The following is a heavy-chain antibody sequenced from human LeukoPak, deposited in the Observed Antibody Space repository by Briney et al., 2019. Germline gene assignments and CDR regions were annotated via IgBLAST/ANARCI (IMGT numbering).Heavy chain of an antibody. D-gene: IGHD1-14*01. Sequence: PGGSLRLSCTASGFAFSNFWMSWVRQAPGKGLEWVANIKQNGSEETYIDSVKGRFIISRDNAKSSVSLQMNSLRGEDTAVYYCADPGMGYWGEGTLVTVSS. CDR1: GFAFSNFW. J-gene: IGHJ4*02. CDR2: IKQNGSEE. V-gene: IGHV3-7*01. CDR3: ADPGMGY.